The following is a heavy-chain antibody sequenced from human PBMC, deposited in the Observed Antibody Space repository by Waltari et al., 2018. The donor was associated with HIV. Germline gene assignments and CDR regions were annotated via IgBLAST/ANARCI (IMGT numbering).Heavy chain of an antibody. CDR3: ARGDYYDSSGYPYYFDY. CDR1: GYSIRRGYY. J-gene: IGHJ4*02. CDR2: IYHSGST. Sequence: QVQLQESGPGLVKPSETLSLTCTLAGYSIRRGYYWGWIRQPPRKGLEWIGSIYHSGSTYYNPSLKSRVTISVDTSKNQFSLKLSSVTAADTAVYYCARGDYYDSSGYPYYFDYWGQGTLVTVSS. D-gene: IGHD3-22*01. V-gene: IGHV4-38-2*02.